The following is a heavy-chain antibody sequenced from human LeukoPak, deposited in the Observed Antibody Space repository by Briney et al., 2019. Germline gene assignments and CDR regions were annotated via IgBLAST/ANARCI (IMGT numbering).Heavy chain of an antibody. Sequence: PSETLSLTCAVYGGSFSGYYWSWIRQPPGKGLEWIGEINHSGSTNYNPSLKSRVTISVDTSKNQFSLKLSSVTAADTAVYYCARDSSRRGTPLDPWGQGTLVTVSS. CDR2: INHSGST. CDR1: GGSFSGYY. CDR3: ARDSSRRGTPLDP. D-gene: IGHD3-16*01. V-gene: IGHV4-34*01. J-gene: IGHJ5*02.